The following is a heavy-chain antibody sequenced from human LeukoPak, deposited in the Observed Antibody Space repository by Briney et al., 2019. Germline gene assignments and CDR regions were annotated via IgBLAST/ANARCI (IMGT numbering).Heavy chain of an antibody. D-gene: IGHD3-16*02. Sequence: GGSLRLSCEASGFTFSYYGMHWVRQAPGKGLEWVALISYDGSNKYYADSVKGRFTISRDNSKNTLYLQMNSLRAEDTAVYYCAKDRSRYASGGMDVWGQGTTVTVSS. CDR3: AKDRSRYASGGMDV. CDR2: ISYDGSNK. V-gene: IGHV3-30*18. CDR1: GFTFSYYG. J-gene: IGHJ6*02.